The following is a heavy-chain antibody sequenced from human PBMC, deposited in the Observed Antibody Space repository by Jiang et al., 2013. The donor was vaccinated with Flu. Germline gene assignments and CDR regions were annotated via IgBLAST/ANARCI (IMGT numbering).Heavy chain of an antibody. CDR1: TSYW. J-gene: IGHJ5*02. CDR2: IYPGDSDT. V-gene: IGHV5-51*01. CDR3: VSRDPTVYYFDN. Sequence: TSYWIGWVRQTARKGLEWMGIIYPGDSDTRYSPSFQGQVTISADKSISTAYLQWSSLKASDTAIYYCVSRDPTVYYFDNWGQGALVTVSS. D-gene: IGHD3-9*01.